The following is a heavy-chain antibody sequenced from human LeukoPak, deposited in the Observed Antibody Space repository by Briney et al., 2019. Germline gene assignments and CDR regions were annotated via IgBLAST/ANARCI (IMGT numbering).Heavy chain of an antibody. Sequence: GGSLRLSCAASGFTFSSYEMNWVRQAPGKGLEWVSGISWNSGSIGYADSVKGRFTISRDNAKNSLYLQMNSLRAEDMALYYCAKGSIAVARGGGAFDIWGQGTMVTVSS. CDR1: GFTFSSYE. J-gene: IGHJ3*02. CDR2: ISWNSGSI. CDR3: AKGSIAVARGGGAFDI. V-gene: IGHV3-9*03. D-gene: IGHD6-19*01.